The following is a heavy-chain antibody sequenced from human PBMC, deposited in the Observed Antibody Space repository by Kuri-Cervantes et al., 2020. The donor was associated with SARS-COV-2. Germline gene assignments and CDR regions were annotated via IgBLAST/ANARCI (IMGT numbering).Heavy chain of an antibody. CDR2: IYTSGST. CDR3: ARRADQDYDFWSGYKQANYFDY. J-gene: IGHJ4*02. Sequence: LRLSCTVSGGSISSGSYYWSWIRQPAGKGLEWIGRIYTSGSTNYNPSLKSRVTMSVDTSRNQFSLKLSSVTAADTAVYYCARRADQDYDFWSGYKQANYFDYWGQGTLVTVSS. V-gene: IGHV4-61*02. D-gene: IGHD3-3*01. CDR1: GGSISSGSYY.